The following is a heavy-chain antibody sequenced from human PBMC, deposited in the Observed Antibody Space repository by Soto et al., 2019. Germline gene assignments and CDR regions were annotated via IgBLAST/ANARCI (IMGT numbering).Heavy chain of an antibody. CDR3: ARLQTRVYGDYDY. D-gene: IGHD4-17*01. V-gene: IGHV3-33*01. Sequence: VQLVESGGGVVQPGRSLRLSCAASGFTFSSYGMHWVRQAPGKGLEWVAVIWYDGSNKYYADSVKGRFTISRDNSKNTLYLQMNSLRAEDTAVYYCARLQTRVYGDYDYWGQGTLVTVSS. CDR2: IWYDGSNK. J-gene: IGHJ4*02. CDR1: GFTFSSYG.